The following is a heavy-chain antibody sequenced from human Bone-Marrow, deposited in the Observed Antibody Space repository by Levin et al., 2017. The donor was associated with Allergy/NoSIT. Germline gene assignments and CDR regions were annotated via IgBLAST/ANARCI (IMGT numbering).Heavy chain of an antibody. CDR2: INAGNGNT. V-gene: IGHV1-3*01. CDR3: ARSPITMVRGVIFGWFDP. D-gene: IGHD3-10*01. J-gene: IGHJ5*02. Sequence: PAASVKVSCKASGYTFTSYAMHWVRQAPGQRLEWMGWINAGNGNTKYSQKFQGRVTITRDTSASTAYMELSSLRSEDTAVYYCARSPITMVRGVIFGWFDPWGQGTLVTVSS. CDR1: GYTFTSYA.